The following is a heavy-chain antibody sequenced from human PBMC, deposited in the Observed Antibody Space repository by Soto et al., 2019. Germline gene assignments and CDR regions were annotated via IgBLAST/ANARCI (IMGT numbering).Heavy chain of an antibody. J-gene: IGHJ4*02. CDR2: IYYTGYT. CDR3: ARHGSRDVVRFDY. CDR1: GDSIGGYY. V-gene: IGHV4-59*08. D-gene: IGHD2-15*01. Sequence: HVQLQESGPGLVQPSETLSLTCTVSGDSIGGYYWNWIRQTPGEGLGWIGFIYYTGYTYYNPSLPSRVTLAVDTSKTRFSLNLTSVTAADTAMYYCARHGSRDVVRFDYWGQGILVSVSS.